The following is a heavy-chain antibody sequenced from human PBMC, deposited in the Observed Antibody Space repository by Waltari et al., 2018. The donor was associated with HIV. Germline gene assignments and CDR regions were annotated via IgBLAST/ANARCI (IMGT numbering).Heavy chain of an antibody. V-gene: IGHV3-9*01. D-gene: IGHD3-22*01. CDR2: INWKSDNI. J-gene: IGHJ4*02. CDR3: AKAYDSSGFQYYFDY. CDR1: GFPFDDYA. Sequence: EVQLVESGGDLVQPGRSLRLSCAASGFPFDDYAMHWVRQAPGKGLEWVSGINWKSDNIGYADSVKGRFTISRDHAKNSLYLQMNSLRPEDTALYYCAKAYDSSGFQYYFDYWGQGTLVTVSS.